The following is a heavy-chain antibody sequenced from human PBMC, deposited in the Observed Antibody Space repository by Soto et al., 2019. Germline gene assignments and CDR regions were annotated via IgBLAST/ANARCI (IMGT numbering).Heavy chain of an antibody. J-gene: IGHJ4*02. CDR2: IYTSGST. CDR1: GGSISSYY. D-gene: IGHD4-17*01. CDR3: ARDGADYGDYVFVY. V-gene: IGHV4-4*07. Sequence: QVQLQESGPGLVKPSETLSLTCTVSGGSISSYYWSWIRQPAGKGLAWIGRIYTSGSTNYNPSLKSRVTMSVDTSKNQFSLKLSSVTAADTAVYYCARDGADYGDYVFVYWGQGTLVTVSS.